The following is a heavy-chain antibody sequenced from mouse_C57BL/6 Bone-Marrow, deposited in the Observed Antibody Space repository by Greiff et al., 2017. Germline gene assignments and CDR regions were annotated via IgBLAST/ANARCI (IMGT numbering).Heavy chain of an antibody. Sequence: QVQLQQSGPELVKPGASVKISCKASGYAFSSSWMNWVKQRPGKGLEWIGRIYPGDGDTNYNGKFKGKATLTADKSSSTAYMQLSSLTSEDYAVYFCARENWYYAMDYWGQGTSVTVSS. J-gene: IGHJ4*01. CDR2: IYPGDGDT. CDR3: ARENWYYAMDY. D-gene: IGHD4-1*01. CDR1: GYAFSSSW. V-gene: IGHV1-82*01.